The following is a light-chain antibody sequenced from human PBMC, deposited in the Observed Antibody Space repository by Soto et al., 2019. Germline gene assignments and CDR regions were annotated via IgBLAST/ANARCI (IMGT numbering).Light chain of an antibody. V-gene: IGKV3-20*01. CDR3: QQYGSSPWT. J-gene: IGKJ1*01. CDR2: GAS. Sequence: EIVLSLSPCTLSVSPGERATLSCRASQSVSSKLAWYQQKPGQAPRLLIYGASSRATGIPDRFSGSGSGTDFTLTISRLEPEDFAVYYCQQYGSSPWTFGQGTKVDIK. CDR1: QSVSSK.